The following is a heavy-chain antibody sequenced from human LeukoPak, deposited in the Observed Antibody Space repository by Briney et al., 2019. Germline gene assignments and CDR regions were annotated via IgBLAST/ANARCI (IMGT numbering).Heavy chain of an antibody. Sequence: ASVKVSCKASGYTFTSYGISWVRQAPGQGLEWMGWISAYNGNTNYAQKLQGRVTMTTDTSTSTAYMELRSLRSDDTAVYYWARDRPDYYYYYMDVWGKGTTVTVSS. J-gene: IGHJ6*03. CDR1: GYTFTSYG. V-gene: IGHV1-18*01. CDR3: ARDRPDYYYYYMDV. CDR2: ISAYNGNT.